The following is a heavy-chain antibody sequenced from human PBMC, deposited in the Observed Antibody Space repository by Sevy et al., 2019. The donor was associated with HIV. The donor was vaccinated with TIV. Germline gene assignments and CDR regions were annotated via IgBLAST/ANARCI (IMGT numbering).Heavy chain of an antibody. V-gene: IGHV3-53*01. D-gene: IGHD6-6*01. Sequence: GGSLRLSCAASGFTVSSNYMSWVRQAPGKGLEWVSLIYDVGSTYFADSVKGRFTISRDNSKNTLYLQMSSLRAEDTAVYYCARESGYSGSPEAFDIWGQGTLVTVSS. J-gene: IGHJ3*02. CDR3: ARESGYSGSPEAFDI. CDR1: GFTVSSNY. CDR2: IYDVGST.